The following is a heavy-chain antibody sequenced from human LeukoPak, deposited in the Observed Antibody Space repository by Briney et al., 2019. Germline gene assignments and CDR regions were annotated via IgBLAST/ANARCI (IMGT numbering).Heavy chain of an antibody. CDR3: AKGASRCGGDCYDAFDI. CDR1: GFTFSSYA. CDR2: ISGSGDNT. D-gene: IGHD2-21*02. J-gene: IGHJ3*02. V-gene: IGHV3-23*01. Sequence: GGSLRLSCAASGFTFSSYAMSWVRHAPGKGLEWVSAISGSGDNTYYADSVKGRFTISRDNSGNTLYLQMNSLRAEDTAVYYCAKGASRCGGDCYDAFDIWGQGTMVTVSS.